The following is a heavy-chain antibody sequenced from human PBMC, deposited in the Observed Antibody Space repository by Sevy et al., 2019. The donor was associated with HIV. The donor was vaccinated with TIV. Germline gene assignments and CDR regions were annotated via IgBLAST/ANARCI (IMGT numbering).Heavy chain of an antibody. CDR1: GFTFSDSW. J-gene: IGHJ4*02. CDR2: INEDGGRL. Sequence: GGSLRLSCVASGFTFSDSWMIWVRQAPGKGLERIAFINEDGGRLGYVDSVRGRFTISRENIKNSLYLQMNNLRAEDTALYFWARDRAYGAVDYWGQGALVTVSS. CDR3: ARDRAYGAVDY. V-gene: IGHV3-7*01. D-gene: IGHD2-21*01.